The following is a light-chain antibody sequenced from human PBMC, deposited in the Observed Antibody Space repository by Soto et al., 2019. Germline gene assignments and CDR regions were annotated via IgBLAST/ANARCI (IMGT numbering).Light chain of an antibody. V-gene: IGKV1-27*01. CDR2: AAS. CDR1: QGISNF. Sequence: DIQMTQSPTSLSASVGDRVTITCRASQGISNFVARYQQKPGKPTKLLSYAASTLQSGVPSRFSGSGSGTAFSLTINSLQPEDVATYSCQKYSSVPVFGPGTKVEIK. CDR3: QKYSSVPV. J-gene: IGKJ3*01.